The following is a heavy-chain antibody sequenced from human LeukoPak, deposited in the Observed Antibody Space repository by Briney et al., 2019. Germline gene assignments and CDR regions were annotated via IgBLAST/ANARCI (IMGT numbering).Heavy chain of an antibody. CDR1: GFTFSSYE. Sequence: GGSLRLSCAASGFTFSSYEMNWVRQAPGKGLEWVSYISSSGSTIYYADSVKGRFTISRDNAKNSLFLQMNSLRDDDTAVYYCARFNRDYYDSSGPWGQGTLVTVSS. J-gene: IGHJ5*02. CDR2: ISSSGSTI. D-gene: IGHD3-22*01. CDR3: ARFNRDYYDSSGP. V-gene: IGHV3-48*03.